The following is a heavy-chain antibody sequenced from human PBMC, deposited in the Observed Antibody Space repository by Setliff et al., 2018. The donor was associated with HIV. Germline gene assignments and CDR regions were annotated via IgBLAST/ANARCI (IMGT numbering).Heavy chain of an antibody. CDR1: GDSFSSGTYY. CDR3: ARHFYGYYGSNGLPIQY. Sequence: SSETLSLTCSVSGDSFSSGTYYWGWIRQPPGKGLEWIGSVYYSGSIDYNPSLMGRVTISIDTSKNQFSLNLSSVAAADTAVYYCARHFYGYYGSNGLPIQYWGQGTLVTVSS. D-gene: IGHD3-22*01. V-gene: IGHV4-39*01. J-gene: IGHJ4*02. CDR2: VYYSGSI.